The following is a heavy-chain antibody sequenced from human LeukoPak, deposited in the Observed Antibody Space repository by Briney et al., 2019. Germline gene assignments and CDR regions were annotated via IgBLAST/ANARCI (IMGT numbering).Heavy chain of an antibody. Sequence: GASLRLSCAASGFTFSSYAMSWVRQAPGKGLEWVSGISGSGDGTYSADSVKGRFTISRDNSKNTLYLQMNSLRVEDTAFYYCAKTRSVVVAAAINYWGQGTLDTVSS. V-gene: IGHV3-23*01. CDR2: ISGSGDGT. CDR1: GFTFSSYA. CDR3: AKTRSVVVAAAINY. D-gene: IGHD2-15*01. J-gene: IGHJ4*02.